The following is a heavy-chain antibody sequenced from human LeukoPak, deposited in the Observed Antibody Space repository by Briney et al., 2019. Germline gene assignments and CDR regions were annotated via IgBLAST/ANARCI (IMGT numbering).Heavy chain of an antibody. CDR2: TYYRSTWYT. J-gene: IGHJ4*02. D-gene: IGHD6-6*01. CDR1: GDSVSSNRAA. V-gene: IGHV6-1*01. Sequence: SQTLSLTCAISGDSVSSNRAAWNWIRQSPSRGLEWLGRTYYRSTWYTNYAVSVKSRIAISPDTSKNQFSLQLNSVTPDDTAVYYCAKDRTFGSSCRSLDYWGQGTLVTVSS. CDR3: AKDRTFGSSCRSLDY.